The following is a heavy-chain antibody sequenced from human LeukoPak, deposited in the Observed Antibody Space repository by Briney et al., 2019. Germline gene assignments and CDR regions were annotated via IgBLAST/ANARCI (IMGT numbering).Heavy chain of an antibody. Sequence: GGSLRLSCAASGFTVSSNYMSWVRQAPGKGLEWVSVIYSGGSTYYADSVKGRFTISRDNSKNTLYLQMNSLGAEDTAVYYCARGLVTMVRGANYWGQGTLVTVSS. D-gene: IGHD3-10*01. CDR2: IYSGGST. J-gene: IGHJ4*02. CDR3: ARGLVTMVRGANY. CDR1: GFTVSSNY. V-gene: IGHV3-53*01.